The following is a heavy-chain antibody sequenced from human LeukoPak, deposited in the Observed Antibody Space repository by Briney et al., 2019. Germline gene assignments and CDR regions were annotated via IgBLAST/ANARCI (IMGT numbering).Heavy chain of an antibody. J-gene: IGHJ6*03. CDR1: GGSFSGYY. CDR2: INHSGST. Sequence: SETLSLTCAVYGGSFSGYYWSWIRQPPGKGLEWIGEINHSGSTNYNPSLKSRVTISVDTSKNQFSLKLSSVTAADTAVYYCARVIKGLHLRHYYYYYMDVWGKGTTATVSS. V-gene: IGHV4-34*01. CDR3: ARVIKGLHLRHYYYYYMDV. D-gene: IGHD2-15*01.